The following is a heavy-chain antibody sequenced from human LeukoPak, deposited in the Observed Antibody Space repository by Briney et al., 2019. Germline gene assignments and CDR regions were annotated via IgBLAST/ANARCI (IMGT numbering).Heavy chain of an antibody. CDR3: ARSSIAARPSYYYYYYMDV. D-gene: IGHD6-6*01. Sequence: PSETPSLTCAVYGGSFSGYYWSWIRQPPGKGLEWIGEINHSGSTNYNPSLKSRVTISVDTSKNQFSLKLSSVTAADTAVYYCARSSIAARPSYYYYYYMDVWGKGTMVTVSS. J-gene: IGHJ6*03. V-gene: IGHV4-34*01. CDR1: GGSFSGYY. CDR2: INHSGST.